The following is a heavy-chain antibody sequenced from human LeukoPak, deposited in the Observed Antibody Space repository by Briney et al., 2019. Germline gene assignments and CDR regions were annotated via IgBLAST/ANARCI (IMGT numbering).Heavy chain of an antibody. J-gene: IGHJ6*02. CDR1: GYTFSAYY. D-gene: IGHD2-15*01. Sequence: ASVKVSCKASGYTFSAYYMHWVRQAPGQGLEWMAWINPNSGVTNYAQKFQGRVTMTRDKPISTAYLELSRLRSDDTAVYYCARSEGYCSGGRYRTDYHYYALDAWGQGTTVTVSS. V-gene: IGHV1-2*02. CDR2: INPNSGVT. CDR3: ARSEGYCSGGRYRTDYHYYALDA.